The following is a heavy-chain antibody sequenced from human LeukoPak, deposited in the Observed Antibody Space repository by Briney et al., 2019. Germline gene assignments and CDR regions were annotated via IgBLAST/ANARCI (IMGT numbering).Heavy chain of an antibody. V-gene: IGHV3-7*01. Sequence: PGGSLRLSCVASGFTFSSYWMTWVRQAPGKGLEWVANIKTDGSQIYYVDSVRGRFTISRDNAKNSLYLQMNSLRVEDTAVYYCARASVGWWHDRPYYMDVWGKGTTVTVSS. J-gene: IGHJ6*03. D-gene: IGHD2-8*02. CDR2: IKTDGSQI. CDR1: GFTFSSYW. CDR3: ARASVGWWHDRPYYMDV.